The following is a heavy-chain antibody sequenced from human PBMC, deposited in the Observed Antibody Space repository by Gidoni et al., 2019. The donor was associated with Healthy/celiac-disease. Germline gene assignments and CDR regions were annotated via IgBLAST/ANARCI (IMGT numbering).Heavy chain of an antibody. Sequence: EVQLVPSGAEVKKPGESLKISCKGSGYSFTSYWIGWVRQMPGKGLEWMGIIYPGDSDTRYSPSFQGKVTISADKSISTAYLQWSSLKASDTAMYYCARGEDCSGGSCYRGWFDPWGQGTLVTVSS. CDR1: GYSFTSYW. CDR2: IYPGDSDT. J-gene: IGHJ5*02. CDR3: ARGEDCSGGSCYRGWFDP. D-gene: IGHD2-15*01. V-gene: IGHV5-51*01.